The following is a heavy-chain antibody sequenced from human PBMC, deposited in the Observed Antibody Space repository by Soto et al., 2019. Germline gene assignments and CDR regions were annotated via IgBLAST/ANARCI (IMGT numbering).Heavy chain of an antibody. D-gene: IGHD3-16*01. CDR2: IYYSGST. J-gene: IGHJ4*02. CDR1: GGSISSYY. V-gene: IGHV4-59*08. Sequence: SETLSLTCTVSGGSISSYYWSWIRQPPGKGLEWIGYIYYSGSTNYNPSLKSRVTISVDTSKNQFSLNLSSVTAADTAVYYCARHGHWAPLDDWGQGTLVTVSS. CDR3: ARHGHWAPLDD.